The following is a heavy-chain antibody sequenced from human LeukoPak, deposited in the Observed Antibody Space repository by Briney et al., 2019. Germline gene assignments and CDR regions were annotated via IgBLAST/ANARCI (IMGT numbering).Heavy chain of an antibody. CDR3: AREFTMVRSHGRDYYYYYMDV. J-gene: IGHJ6*03. D-gene: IGHD3-10*01. Sequence: GASVKVSCKASGYTFTSYDINWVRQATGQGLEWMGWMNPNSGNTGYAQKFQGRVTITRNTSISTAYMELSSLRSEDTAVYYCAREFTMVRSHGRDYYYYYMDVWGKGTTVTVSS. CDR2: MNPNSGNT. V-gene: IGHV1-8*03. CDR1: GYTFTSYD.